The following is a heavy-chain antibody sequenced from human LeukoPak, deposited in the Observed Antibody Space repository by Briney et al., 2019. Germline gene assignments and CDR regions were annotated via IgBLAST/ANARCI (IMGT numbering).Heavy chain of an antibody. J-gene: IGHJ3*02. CDR3: AKAFMGMARSDI. CDR2: ISYDGSNK. D-gene: IGHD6-13*01. Sequence: GGSLRLSCAASGFTFSSYGMHWVRQAPGKGLEWVAVISYDGSNKYYADSVKGRFTISRDNSKNTLYLQMNSLRAEDTAVYYCAKAFMGMARSDIWGQGTMVTVSS. CDR1: GFTFSSYG. V-gene: IGHV3-30*18.